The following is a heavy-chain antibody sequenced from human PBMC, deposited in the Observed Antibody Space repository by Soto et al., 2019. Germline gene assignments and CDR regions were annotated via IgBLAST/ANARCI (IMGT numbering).Heavy chain of an antibody. D-gene: IGHD2-8*01. CDR3: ARRDCTNGVCWSYFDY. J-gene: IGHJ4*02. V-gene: IGHV5-51*01. Sequence: GESLKISCKGSGYSFTSYGIGWVRQMPGKGLGWMGIIYPGDSDTRYSPSFQGQVTISADKSISTAYLQWSSLKASDTAMYYCARRDCTNGVCWSYFDYWGQGTLVTVSS. CDR2: IYPGDSDT. CDR1: GYSFTSYG.